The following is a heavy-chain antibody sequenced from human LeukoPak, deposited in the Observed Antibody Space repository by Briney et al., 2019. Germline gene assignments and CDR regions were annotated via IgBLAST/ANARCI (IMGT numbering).Heavy chain of an antibody. CDR2: ISGSGGST. CDR3: AKDTARGNSYYFDY. V-gene: IGHV3-23*01. D-gene: IGHD4-23*01. CDR1: GFTFSSYS. Sequence: GGSLRLSCAASGFTFSSYSMNWVRQAPGKGLEWVSAISGSGGSTYYADSVKGRFTISRDNSKNTLYLQMNSLRAEDTAVYYCAKDTARGNSYYFDYWGQGTLVTVSS. J-gene: IGHJ4*02.